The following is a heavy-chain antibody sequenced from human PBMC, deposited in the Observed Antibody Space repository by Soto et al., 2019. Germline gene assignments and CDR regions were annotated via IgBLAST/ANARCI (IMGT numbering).Heavy chain of an antibody. J-gene: IGHJ6*02. CDR2: ISSSSSTI. D-gene: IGHD3-3*01. V-gene: IGHV3-48*02. Sequence: PGRSLRLSCAASGFTFSSYSMNWVRQAPGKGLEWVSYISSSSSTIYYADSVKGRFTIYRDNAKNSLYLQMNSLRDEDKAVYYCARGYGVFGFLRPTSNTDVRGQGTTVTGTS. CDR3: ARGYGVFGFLRPTSNTDV. CDR1: GFTFSSYS.